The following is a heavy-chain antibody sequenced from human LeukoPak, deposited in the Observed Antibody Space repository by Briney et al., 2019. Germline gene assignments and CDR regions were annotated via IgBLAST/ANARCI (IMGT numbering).Heavy chain of an antibody. J-gene: IGHJ6*02. Sequence: PSETLSLTCTVSGGSISSGSYYWRWIRQPAGKGLEWIERIYTSGSTNYNPSLKSRVTISVDTSKNQFSLKLSSVTAADTAVYYCARDLRGYSYGSNYYYYYGMDVWGQGTTVTVSS. D-gene: IGHD5-18*01. CDR1: GGSISSGSYY. V-gene: IGHV4-61*02. CDR3: ARDLRGYSYGSNYYYYYGMDV. CDR2: IYTSGST.